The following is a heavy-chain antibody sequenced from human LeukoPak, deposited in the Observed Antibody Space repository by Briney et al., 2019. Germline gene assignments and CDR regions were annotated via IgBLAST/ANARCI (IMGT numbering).Heavy chain of an antibody. CDR2: ITSSTNTI. V-gene: IGHV3-11*01. CDR3: ARDRTVGDTPIFDY. CDR1: GFTFSDYY. J-gene: IGHJ4*02. D-gene: IGHD1-26*01. Sequence: GGSLRLSCAASGFTFSDYYMSWIRQAPGQGLEWVSYITSSTNTIYYDDSVKGRFTISRDNAKNSLYLQMNSLRAEDTAVYYCARDRTVGDTPIFDYWGQGTLVTVSS.